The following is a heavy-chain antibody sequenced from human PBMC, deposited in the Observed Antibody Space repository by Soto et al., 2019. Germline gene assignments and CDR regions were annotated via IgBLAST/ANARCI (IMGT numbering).Heavy chain of an antibody. J-gene: IGHJ4*02. CDR2: ISGSGGST. Sequence: PGGSLTLSCAASGFTFSSYAMSWVRQAPGKGLEWVSAISGSGGSTYYADSVKGRFTISRDNSKNTLYLQMNSLRAEDTAVYYCAKDGYYDFWSGYFLPRHFDYWGQGTLVTVSS. CDR1: GFTFSSYA. V-gene: IGHV3-23*01. CDR3: AKDGYYDFWSGYFLPRHFDY. D-gene: IGHD3-3*01.